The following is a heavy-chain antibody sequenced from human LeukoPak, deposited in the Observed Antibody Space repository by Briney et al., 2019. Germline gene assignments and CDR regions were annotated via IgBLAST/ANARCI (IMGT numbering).Heavy chain of an antibody. CDR3: AKSSGIQLWLHFDY. V-gene: IGHV3-30*18. J-gene: IGHJ4*02. CDR1: GFTFSSYG. Sequence: GGSLRLSCAASGFTFSSYGMHWVRQAPGKGLEWVAVISYDGSNKYYADSVKGRFTISRDNSKNTLYLQMNSLRAEGTAVYYCAKSSGIQLWLHFDYWGQGTLVTDSS. D-gene: IGHD5-18*01. CDR2: ISYDGSNK.